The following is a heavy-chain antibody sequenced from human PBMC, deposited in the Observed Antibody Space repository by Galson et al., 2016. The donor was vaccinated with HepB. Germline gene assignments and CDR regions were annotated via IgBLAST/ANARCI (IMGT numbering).Heavy chain of an antibody. CDR1: GGTFSAYT. J-gene: IGHJ4*02. CDR2: IIPIFGTP. V-gene: IGHV1-69*13. CDR3: ARDPEGDYSGS. Sequence: SVKVSCKASGGTFSAYTINRVRQAPGQGLEWMGGIIPIFGTPKYARKFQGRVTITEDESTSTAYMKVSSLRFEDTAVYYCARDPEGDYSGSWGQGILVTVSS. D-gene: IGHD3-16*01.